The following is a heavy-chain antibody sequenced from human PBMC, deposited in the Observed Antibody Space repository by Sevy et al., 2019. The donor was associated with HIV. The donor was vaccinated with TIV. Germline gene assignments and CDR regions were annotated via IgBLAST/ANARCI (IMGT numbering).Heavy chain of an antibody. D-gene: IGHD3-10*01. CDR3: ARPYGSGTWEAFDT. V-gene: IGHV3-21*01. Sequence: GGSLRRSCAASGFTFNTYTMNWVRQAPGKGLEWVSSISSLSNYIYYADSVKGRFTVSRDNAKNSVYLQMNSLRAEDTAVYYCARPYGSGTWEAFDTWGQGTMVTVSS. CDR2: ISSLSNYI. J-gene: IGHJ3*02. CDR1: GFTFNTYT.